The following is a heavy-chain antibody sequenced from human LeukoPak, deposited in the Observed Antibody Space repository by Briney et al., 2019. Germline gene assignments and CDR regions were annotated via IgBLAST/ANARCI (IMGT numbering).Heavy chain of an antibody. CDR1: GGTFSSYA. V-gene: IGHV1-69*04. CDR2: IIPILGIA. D-gene: IGHD6-19*01. Sequence: SVKVSCKASGGTFSSYAISWVRQAPGQGLEWMGRIIPILGIANYAQKFQGRVTITADKSTSTAYMELSSLRSEDTAVYYCARIPDPSGWYGNWFDPWGQGTLVTVSS. J-gene: IGHJ5*02. CDR3: ARIPDPSGWYGNWFDP.